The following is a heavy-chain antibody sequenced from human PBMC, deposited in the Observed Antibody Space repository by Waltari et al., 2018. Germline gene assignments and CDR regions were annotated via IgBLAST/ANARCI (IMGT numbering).Heavy chain of an antibody. D-gene: IGHD6-19*01. CDR1: GFNFSGYA. V-gene: IGHV3-23*01. Sequence: EVQLLESGGGLVQPGGSLELSCTASGFNFSGYAISWVRQSPEKGLEWVSSISASGVSTYYADSVKGRFTISRDNSKKTLYLQRNSLRAEDTALYYCAKGLDLFDSWGQGTLVTVSS. CDR2: ISASGVST. J-gene: IGHJ4*02. CDR3: AKGLDLFDS.